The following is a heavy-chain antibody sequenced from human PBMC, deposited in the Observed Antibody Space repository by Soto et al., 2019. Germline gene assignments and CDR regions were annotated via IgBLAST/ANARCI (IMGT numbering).Heavy chain of an antibody. CDR3: ARDLTMVRGVIYYMDV. D-gene: IGHD3-10*01. CDR2: INAGSGNT. CDR1: GYTFTSYA. Sequence: QVQLVQSGAAVKKPGASVKVSCKASGYTFTSYAMHWVRQAPGQRREWMGWINAGSGNTKYSQKFQGRVAITRDTSASTAYMELSSLRSEDTAIYYCARDLTMVRGVIYYMDVWGKGTTVTVSS. V-gene: IGHV1-3*01. J-gene: IGHJ6*03.